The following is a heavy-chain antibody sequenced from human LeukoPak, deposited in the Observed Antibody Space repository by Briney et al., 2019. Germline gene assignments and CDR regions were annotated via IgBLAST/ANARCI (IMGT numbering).Heavy chain of an antibody. CDR3: ARDRGPAAASFDY. V-gene: IGHV4-34*01. CDR1: GVSFSGYY. Sequence: PSETLSLTCAVYGVSFSGYYWSWIRQPPGKGLEWLGEINHSGSTNYNPSLKSRVTITVDTSKNQFSLKLSSVTAADTAVYYCARDRGPAAASFDYWGQGTLVTVSS. CDR2: INHSGST. D-gene: IGHD2-2*01. J-gene: IGHJ4*02.